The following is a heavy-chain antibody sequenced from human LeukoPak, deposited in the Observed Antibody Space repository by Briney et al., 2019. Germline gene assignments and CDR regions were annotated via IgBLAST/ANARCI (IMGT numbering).Heavy chain of an antibody. Sequence: GGSLRLSCAASGFTFSSYAMSWVRQAPGKGLEWVSAISGSGGSTYYADPVKGRFTISRDNSKNTLYLKMNSLRAEDTAVYYCAKPTDSSGYPLDFDYWGQGTLVTVSS. CDR1: GFTFSSYA. V-gene: IGHV3-23*01. CDR2: ISGSGGST. J-gene: IGHJ4*02. D-gene: IGHD6-19*01. CDR3: AKPTDSSGYPLDFDY.